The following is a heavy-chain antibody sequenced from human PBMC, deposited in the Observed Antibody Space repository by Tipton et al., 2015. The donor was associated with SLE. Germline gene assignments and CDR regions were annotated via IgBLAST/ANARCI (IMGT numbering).Heavy chain of an antibody. CDR2: INPNSGDT. CDR3: ARRSSGWTPLDV. Sequence: QSGAEVKKPEASVKVSCKASGYTFTGYYMHWVRQAPGQGLEWMGWINPNSGDTNYAQKFQGRVTMTRDTSISTAYMERSRLRSDDTAVYYCARRSSGWTPLDVWGQGTTVTVSS. V-gene: IGHV1-2*02. D-gene: IGHD6-19*01. CDR1: GYTFTGYY. J-gene: IGHJ6*02.